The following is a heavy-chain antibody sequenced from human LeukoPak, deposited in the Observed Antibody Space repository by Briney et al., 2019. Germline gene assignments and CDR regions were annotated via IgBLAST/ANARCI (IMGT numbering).Heavy chain of an antibody. CDR3: AKDKYSSSLPPFDP. Sequence: PGGSLRLSCAASGFTFSSYGMHWVRQAPGKGLEWVAVISYDGSNKYYADSVKGRFTISRDNSKNTLYLQMNSQRAEDTAVYYCAKDKYSSSLPPFDPWGQGTLVTVSS. J-gene: IGHJ5*02. D-gene: IGHD6-13*01. CDR2: ISYDGSNK. V-gene: IGHV3-30*18. CDR1: GFTFSSYG.